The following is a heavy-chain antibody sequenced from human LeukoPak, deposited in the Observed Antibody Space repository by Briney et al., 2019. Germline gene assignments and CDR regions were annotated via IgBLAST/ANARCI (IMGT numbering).Heavy chain of an antibody. CDR1: GFTLRSYT. CDR3: ARDFLRGGAATPY. CDR2: ISSSSSYI. V-gene: IGHV3-21*01. J-gene: IGHJ4*02. Sequence: GGSLRLSCAASGFTLRSYTMNWVRQAPGKGLEWVSSISSSSSYIYYADSVKGRFTISRDNAKNSLYLQMNSLRAEDTAVYYCARDFLRGGAATPYWGQGTLVTVSS. D-gene: IGHD2-2*02.